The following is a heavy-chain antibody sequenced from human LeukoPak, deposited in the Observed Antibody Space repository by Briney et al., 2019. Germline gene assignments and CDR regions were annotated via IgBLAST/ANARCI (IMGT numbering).Heavy chain of an antibody. CDR2: IYTSGST. CDR1: GGSISSYY. Sequence: SETLSLTCTVSGGSISSYYWSWIRQPAGKGLEWIGRIYTSGSTNYNPSLKSRVTMSVDTSKNQFSLKLSSVTAADTAVYYCAREGARYGDYRYNWFDPWGQGTLVTVSS. D-gene: IGHD4-17*01. J-gene: IGHJ5*02. V-gene: IGHV4-4*07. CDR3: AREGARYGDYRYNWFDP.